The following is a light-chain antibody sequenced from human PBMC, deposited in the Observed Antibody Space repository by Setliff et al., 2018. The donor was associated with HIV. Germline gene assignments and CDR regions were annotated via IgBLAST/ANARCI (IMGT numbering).Light chain of an antibody. CDR2: AAS. CDR1: QGVSSY. Sequence: DIQLTQSPSFLSASVGDRVTITCRASQGVSSYLAWYQQKPGKAPKLLIYAASTLQSGVPSRFSGSGSGTEFTLTISSLQSEDFATYYCQQFNIYPLTFGQGTRLEIK. V-gene: IGKV1-9*01. CDR3: QQFNIYPLT. J-gene: IGKJ5*01.